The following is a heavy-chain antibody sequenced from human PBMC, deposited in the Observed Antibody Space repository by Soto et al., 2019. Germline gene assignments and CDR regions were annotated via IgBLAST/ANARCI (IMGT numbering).Heavy chain of an antibody. Sequence: QVTLKESGPVLVKPTETLTLTCTASGFSLSNARMGVSWIRQPPGKALEWLAHIFSNDEKSYSTSLKSRLTVSKDTSKSQVVPTRTNMDPVDTATYYCAPTGYCRGGSCNGDNWGQGTLVTVSS. CDR2: IFSNDEK. CDR3: APTGYCRGGSCNGDN. D-gene: IGHD2-15*01. V-gene: IGHV2-26*01. CDR1: GFSLSNARMG. J-gene: IGHJ4*02.